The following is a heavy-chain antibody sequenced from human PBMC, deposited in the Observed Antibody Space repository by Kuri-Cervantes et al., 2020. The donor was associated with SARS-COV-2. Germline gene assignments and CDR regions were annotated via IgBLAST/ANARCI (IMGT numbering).Heavy chain of an antibody. CDR2: INHSGST. CDR3: ARPGQWLDQTQFDY. Sequence: SQTLSLTCAVYGGSFSGYHWSWIRQPPGKGLEWIGEINHSGSTNYNPSLKSRVTISVDTSKNQLSLKPSSVTAADTAVYYCARPGQWLDQTQFDYWGQGTLVTVSS. V-gene: IGHV4-34*01. J-gene: IGHJ4*02. CDR1: GGSFSGYH. D-gene: IGHD6-19*01.